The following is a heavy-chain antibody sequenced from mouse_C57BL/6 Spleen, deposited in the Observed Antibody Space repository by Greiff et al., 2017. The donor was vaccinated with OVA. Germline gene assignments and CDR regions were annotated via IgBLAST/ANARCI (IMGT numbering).Heavy chain of an antibody. Sequence: EVQLQQSGGGLVKPGGSLKLSCAASGFTFSDYGMHWVRQAPEKGLEWVAYISSCSSTIYYADTVKGRFTISRDNAKNTLFLQMTSLRSEDTAMYYCARQDGYDEAMDYWGQGTSVTVSS. D-gene: IGHD2-2*01. CDR1: GFTFSDYG. CDR2: ISSCSSTI. J-gene: IGHJ4*01. V-gene: IGHV5-17*01. CDR3: ARQDGYDEAMDY.